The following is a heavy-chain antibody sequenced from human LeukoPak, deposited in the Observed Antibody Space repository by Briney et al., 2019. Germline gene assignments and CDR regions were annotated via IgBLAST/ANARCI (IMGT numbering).Heavy chain of an antibody. CDR3: AREGGGVVRGVIIYYDYYMDV. CDR2: INPNSGGT. J-gene: IGHJ6*03. D-gene: IGHD3-10*01. Sequence: GASVKVSCKASGYTFTGYYMHWVRQAPGQGLEWMGWINPNSGGTNYAQKLQGRVTMTTDTSTSTAYMELRSLRSDDTAVYCCAREGGGVVRGVIIYYDYYMDVWGKGTTVTISS. V-gene: IGHV1-2*02. CDR1: GYTFTGYY.